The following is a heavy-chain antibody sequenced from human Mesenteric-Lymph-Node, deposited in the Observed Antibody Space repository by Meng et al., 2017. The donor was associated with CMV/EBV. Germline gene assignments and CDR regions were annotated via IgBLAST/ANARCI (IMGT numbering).Heavy chain of an antibody. V-gene: IGHV3-66*02. CDR2: IYSGGST. CDR1: GFTVSSNY. Sequence: GGSLRLSCAASGFTVSSNYMSWVRQAPGKGLEWVSVIYSGGSTYYADYVKGRFTIARDNSKNTLHLQMNSLRTEDTAVYYCARGAWRYCSSTRPDQYYYYYAMDVWGQGTTVTVSS. J-gene: IGHJ6*02. CDR3: ARGAWRYCSSTRPDQYYYYYAMDV. D-gene: IGHD2-2*01.